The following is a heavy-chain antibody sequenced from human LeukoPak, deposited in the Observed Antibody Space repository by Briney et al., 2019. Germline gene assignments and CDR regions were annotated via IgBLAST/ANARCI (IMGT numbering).Heavy chain of an antibody. CDR2: IRHDGSIK. D-gene: IGHD3-16*01. J-gene: IGHJ4*02. Sequence: GSLRLSCAASGFIFSTYGMYWVRQAPGKGLEWVAFIRHDGSIKNYADSVKGRSAISRDNSKNTLYLQMNSLRAEDTAVYYCAKDSLADIDYWGQGTLVTVSS. V-gene: IGHV3-30*02. CDR3: AKDSLADIDY. CDR1: GFIFSTYG.